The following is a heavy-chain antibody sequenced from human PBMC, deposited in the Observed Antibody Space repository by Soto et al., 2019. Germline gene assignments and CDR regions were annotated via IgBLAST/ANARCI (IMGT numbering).Heavy chain of an antibody. CDR3: AESNHLYDYVLGTYRYYWFDP. CDR1: SGSVTTNTW. V-gene: IGHV4-4*02. Sequence: PSETLSLTCTVSSGSVTTNTWWSWVRQSPGKGLQWVGEIYHTGSTNYNPSLKSHFAISVDKSKNQFSLKVNAVTAADTAVYYCAESNHLYDYVLGTYRYYWFDPWGEGTLEPVS. J-gene: IGHJ5*02. CDR2: IYHTGST. D-gene: IGHD3-16*02.